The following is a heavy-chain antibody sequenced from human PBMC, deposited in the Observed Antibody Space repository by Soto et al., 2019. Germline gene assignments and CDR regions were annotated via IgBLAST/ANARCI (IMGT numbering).Heavy chain of an antibody. V-gene: IGHV2-5*01. D-gene: IGHD6-13*01. CDR3: AREYSSSWYGH. CDR1: GFSLSTNAVG. Sequence: QITLKESGPTLVNPTQTLTLTCTFSGFSLSTNAVGVGWIRQPPGKALEWLALMYWNDDKRYSPSLKSRLTITKATSKNQVVLTMTNVDPVDTATYYCAREYSSSWYGHWGQGTLVTVSS. J-gene: IGHJ1*01. CDR2: MYWNDDK.